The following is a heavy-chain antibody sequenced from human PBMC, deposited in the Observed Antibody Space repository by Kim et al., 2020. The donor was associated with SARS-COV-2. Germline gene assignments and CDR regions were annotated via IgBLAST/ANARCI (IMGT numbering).Heavy chain of an antibody. CDR2: ISSSSSYI. J-gene: IGHJ6*02. CDR1: GFTFSSYS. CDR3: AREGSIAVAGNLYYYYGMDV. V-gene: IGHV3-21*01. D-gene: IGHD6-19*01. Sequence: GGSLRLSCAASGFTFSSYSMNWVRQAPGKGLEWVSSISSSSSYIYYADSVKGRFTISRDNAKNSLYLQMNSLRAEDTAVYYCAREGSIAVAGNLYYYYGMDVWGQGTTVTVSS.